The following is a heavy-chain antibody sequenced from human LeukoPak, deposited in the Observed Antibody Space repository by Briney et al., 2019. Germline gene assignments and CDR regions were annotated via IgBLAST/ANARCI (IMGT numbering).Heavy chain of an antibody. CDR3: ARDIVGAEETGGTLSFDY. J-gene: IGHJ4*02. V-gene: IGHV4-34*01. CDR1: VGSFSGYY. Sequence: PSETLSLTCAGYVGSFSGYYWSWIRQPPGKGLEWIGEINHSGSTNYNPSLKSRVTISVDTSKNQFSLKLSSVTAADTAVYYCARDIVGAEETGGTLSFDYWGQGTLVTVSS. CDR2: INHSGST. D-gene: IGHD1-26*01.